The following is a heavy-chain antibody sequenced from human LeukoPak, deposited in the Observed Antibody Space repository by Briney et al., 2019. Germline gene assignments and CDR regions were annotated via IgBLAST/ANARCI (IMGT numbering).Heavy chain of an antibody. D-gene: IGHD3-10*01. CDR3: ARPRYGSGSLDS. Sequence: SETLSLTCAVYGESFSGHYWTWIRQPPGRGLEWIGEINHSGSTTSNPSLNNRVTISVDTSKNQFSLKLTSVTAADTAVYYCARPRYGSGSLDSWGQGTMVTVSS. V-gene: IGHV4-34*01. J-gene: IGHJ3*01. CDR1: GESFSGHY. CDR2: INHSGST.